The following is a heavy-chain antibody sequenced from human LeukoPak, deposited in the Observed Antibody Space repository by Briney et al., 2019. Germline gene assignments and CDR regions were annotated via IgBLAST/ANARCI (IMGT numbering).Heavy chain of an antibody. CDR2: IRYDESNK. CDR1: GFTFSSYG. CDR3: AKDAGSFDI. V-gene: IGHV3-30*02. J-gene: IGHJ3*02. Sequence: GGSLRLSCAASGFTFSSYGMHWVRQAPGKGLEWVAFIRYDESNKYYADSVKGRFTISRYNSKNTLYLQMNSLRTEDTAMYYCAKDAGSFDIWGQGTMVTVSS.